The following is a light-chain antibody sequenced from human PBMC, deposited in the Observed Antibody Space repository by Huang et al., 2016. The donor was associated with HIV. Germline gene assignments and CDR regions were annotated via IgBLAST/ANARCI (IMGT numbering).Light chain of an antibody. V-gene: IGKV3-11*01. J-gene: IGKJ5*01. CDR1: QSVSSY. Sequence: EIVLTQSPATLSLSPGERATLSCRASQSVSSYLAWYQQKPGQAPRLLTYDADNRATGIPARFSGSGSGTDFTLTISSLEPEDFAVYYCQQRSNWPPAFGQGTRLEIK. CDR2: DAD. CDR3: QQRSNWPPA.